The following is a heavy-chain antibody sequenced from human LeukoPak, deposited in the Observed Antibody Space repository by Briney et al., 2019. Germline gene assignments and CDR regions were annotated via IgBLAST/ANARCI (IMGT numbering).Heavy chain of an antibody. Sequence: SETLSLTCTVSGGSISSYYWSWIRQPPGERMEWIGYIYYTGSTNYNPSLKSRVTMSVDTSKNQFSLKLNSVTAADTAVYYCASSWTVGYFDYWGQGTLVTVSS. CDR2: IYYTGST. J-gene: IGHJ4*02. CDR3: ASSWTVGYFDY. V-gene: IGHV4-59*01. CDR1: GGSISSYY. D-gene: IGHD4-23*01.